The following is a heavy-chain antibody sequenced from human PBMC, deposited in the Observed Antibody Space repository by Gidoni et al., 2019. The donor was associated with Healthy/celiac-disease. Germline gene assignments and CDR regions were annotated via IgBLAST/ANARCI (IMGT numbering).Heavy chain of an antibody. V-gene: IGHV3-11*01. D-gene: IGHD2-15*01. CDR2: ISSSGSTI. Sequence: QVQLVESGGGLVKPGGSLRLSCAASGFPFSDYCLSWIRQAPGKGLDWVSYISSSGSTIDYADSVKGRFTISRENAKNALYLQMKSLRAEDTAVYYCARDPNCSGGSCYYGLSGFYYYGMDVWGQGTTVTVSS. CDR1: GFPFSDYC. CDR3: ARDPNCSGGSCYYGLSGFYYYGMDV. J-gene: IGHJ6*02.